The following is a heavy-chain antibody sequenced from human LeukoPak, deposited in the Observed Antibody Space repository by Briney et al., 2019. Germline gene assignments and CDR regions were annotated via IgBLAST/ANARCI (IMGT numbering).Heavy chain of an antibody. CDR3: ASSPKDIVVVPAAMAYYYYGMDV. Sequence: SVKVSCKASGGTFSSYATSWVRQAPGQGLEWMGGIIPIFGTANYAQKFQGRVTITADKSTSTAYMELSSLRSEDTAVYYCASSPKDIVVVPAAMAYYYYGMDVWGKGTTVTVSS. V-gene: IGHV1-69*06. D-gene: IGHD2-2*01. CDR1: GGTFSSYA. CDR2: IIPIFGTA. J-gene: IGHJ6*04.